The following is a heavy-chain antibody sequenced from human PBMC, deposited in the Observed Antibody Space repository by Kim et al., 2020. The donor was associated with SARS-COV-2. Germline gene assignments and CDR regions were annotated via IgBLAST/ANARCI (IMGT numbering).Heavy chain of an antibody. V-gene: IGHV3-11*03. Sequence: DSVKGGFTISREHAKDSLYLQMNSLRAEDTALYYCARTIIVLICASDYHDSWGKGTLVTVSS. J-gene: IGHJ5*02. CDR3: ARTIIVLICASDYHDS. D-gene: IGHD3-22*01.